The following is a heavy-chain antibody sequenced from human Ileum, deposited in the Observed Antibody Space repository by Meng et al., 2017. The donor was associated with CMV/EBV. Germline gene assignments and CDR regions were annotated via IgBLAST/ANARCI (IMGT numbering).Heavy chain of an antibody. CDR1: GGSISSYY. CDR3: ARDVRYCSSTSCYVYFDY. D-gene: IGHD2-2*01. Sequence: GSLRLSCTVSGGSISSYYWSWIRQPPGKGLEWIGYIYYSGSTNYNPSLKSRVTISVDTSKNQFSLKLSSVTAADTAVYYCARDVRYCSSTSCYVYFDYWGQGTLVTVSS. CDR2: IYYSGST. V-gene: IGHV4-59*01. J-gene: IGHJ4*02.